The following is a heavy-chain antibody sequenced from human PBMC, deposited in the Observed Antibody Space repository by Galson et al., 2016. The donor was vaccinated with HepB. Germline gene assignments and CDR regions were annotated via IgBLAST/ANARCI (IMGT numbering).Heavy chain of an antibody. V-gene: IGHV4-31*03. Sequence: TLSLTCTVSGVSISSGGYYWSWIRQHPGKGLEWIGYIYYSGSTYYNPSLKSRLTISVDTSKNQSSLKLSSVTAADTAVYYCARGGKRRTVTTWGQGTLVTVSS. CDR2: IYYSGST. J-gene: IGHJ4*02. CDR1: GVSISSGGYY. D-gene: IGHD4-11*01. CDR3: ARGGKRRTVTT.